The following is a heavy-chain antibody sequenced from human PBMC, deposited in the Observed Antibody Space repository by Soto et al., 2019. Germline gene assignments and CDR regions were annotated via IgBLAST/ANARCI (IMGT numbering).Heavy chain of an antibody. D-gene: IGHD6-13*01. CDR3: ARLGGGAAVPHAFDI. Sequence: QVQLVQSGAEVKKPGASVKVSCKASGYTFTSYYMHWVRQAPGQGLEWMGIINPSGGSTSYAQKFQGRVTMTRDTSTSTVYMELSSLRSEDTAVYYCARLGGGAAVPHAFDIWGQGTMVTVSS. V-gene: IGHV1-46*01. CDR2: INPSGGST. CDR1: GYTFTSYY. J-gene: IGHJ3*02.